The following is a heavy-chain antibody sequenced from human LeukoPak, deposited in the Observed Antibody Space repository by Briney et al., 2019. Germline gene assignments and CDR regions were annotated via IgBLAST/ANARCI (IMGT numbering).Heavy chain of an antibody. CDR3: ARDNRGRYPYYYYGMDV. Sequence: SETLSLTCTVSGGSISSYYWSWIRQPAGKGLEWIGRIYTSGSTNYNPSLKSRVTTSVDTSKNQFSPKLSSVTAADTAVYYCARDNRGRYPYYYYGMDVWGQGTTVTVSS. V-gene: IGHV4-4*07. CDR1: GGSISSYY. J-gene: IGHJ6*02. CDR2: IYTSGST. D-gene: IGHD1-1*01.